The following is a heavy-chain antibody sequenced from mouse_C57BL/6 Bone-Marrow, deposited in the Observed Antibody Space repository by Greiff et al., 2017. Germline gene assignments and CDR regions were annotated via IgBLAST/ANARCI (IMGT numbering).Heavy chain of an antibody. CDR3: ATPLGGSSPYWYFDV. D-gene: IGHD1-1*01. V-gene: IGHV5-17*01. J-gene: IGHJ1*03. CDR2: ISSGSSTI. CDR1: GFTFSDYG. Sequence: VQLVESGGGLVKPGGSLKLSCAASGFTFSDYGMHWARQAPEKGLEWVAYISSGSSTIYYADTVKGRFTISRDNAKNTLFLQMTSLRSEDTAMYYCATPLGGSSPYWYFDVWGTGTTVTVSS.